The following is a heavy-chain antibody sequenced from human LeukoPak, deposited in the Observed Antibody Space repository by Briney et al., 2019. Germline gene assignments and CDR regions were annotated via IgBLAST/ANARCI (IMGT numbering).Heavy chain of an antibody. CDR1: GYTFTSYG. V-gene: IGHV1-18*01. J-gene: IGHJ6*02. D-gene: IGHD2-15*01. CDR3: AGNRSDTALLLHRNDV. Sequence: GASVKVSCKASGYTFTSYGISWVRQAPGQGLEWMGWISAYNGNTNYAQKLQGRVTMTTDTSTSTAYMELRSLRSDDTAVYYCAGNRSDTALLLHRNDVWGQGTTVTVSS. CDR2: ISAYNGNT.